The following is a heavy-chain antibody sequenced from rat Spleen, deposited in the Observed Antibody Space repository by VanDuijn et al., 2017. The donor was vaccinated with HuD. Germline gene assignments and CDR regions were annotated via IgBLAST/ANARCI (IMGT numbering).Heavy chain of an antibody. V-gene: IGHV5-29*01. D-gene: IGHD1-6*01. Sequence: EVQLVESGGGLVQPGRSLKVSCAASGFTFSDYGVAWVRQAPTKGLEWVATITTTGGSTYYPDSVKGRFTISRDNAKSTLYLQMNSLRSEDTATYYCTRGGLADYWGQGVMVTVSS. J-gene: IGHJ2*01. CDR1: GFTFSDYG. CDR2: ITTTGGST. CDR3: TRGGLADY.